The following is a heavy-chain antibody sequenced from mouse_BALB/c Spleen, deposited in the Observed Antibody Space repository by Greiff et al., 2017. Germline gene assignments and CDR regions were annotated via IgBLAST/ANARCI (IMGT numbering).Heavy chain of an antibody. CDR1: GYTFTTYP. D-gene: IGHD2-4*01. CDR2: FHPYNDDT. CDR3: ARSTMITTAWFAY. V-gene: IGHV1-47*01. Sequence: QVQLKESGAELVKPGASVKMSCKAFGYTFTTYPIEWMKQNHGKSLEWIGNFHPYNDDTKYNEKFKGKAKLTVEKSSSTAYMQLSSLTSEDSAVYYCARSTMITTAWFAYWGQGTLVTVSA. J-gene: IGHJ3*01.